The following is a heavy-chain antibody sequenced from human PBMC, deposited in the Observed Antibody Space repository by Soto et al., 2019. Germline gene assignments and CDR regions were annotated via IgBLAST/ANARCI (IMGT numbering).Heavy chain of an antibody. J-gene: IGHJ6*02. V-gene: IGHV3-33*01. CDR2: IWYDGSNK. D-gene: IGHD3-10*01. Sequence: LRLSCAASGFTFSSYGMHWVRQAPGKGLGWVAVIWYDGSNKYYADSVKGRFTISRDNSKNTLYLQMNSLRAEDTAVYYCAGYGPWYYYYYGMDVWGQGTTVTVSS. CDR1: GFTFSSYG. CDR3: AGYGPWYYYYYGMDV.